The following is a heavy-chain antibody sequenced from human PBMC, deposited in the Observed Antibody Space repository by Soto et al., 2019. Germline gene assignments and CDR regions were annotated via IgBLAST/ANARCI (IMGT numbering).Heavy chain of an antibody. Sequence: EVQLLESGGGLVQPGGSLRLSCAASGFTFSSYDMSWVRQAPGKGLEWVSAISGSGGSTYYADSVKGRFTISRDNSKNTLYLQMNSLRAEDTAVYFCAEDPRAAAGRMWFDPWGQGTLVTVSS. D-gene: IGHD6-13*01. V-gene: IGHV3-23*01. CDR3: AEDPRAAAGRMWFDP. J-gene: IGHJ5*02. CDR2: ISGSGGST. CDR1: GFTFSSYD.